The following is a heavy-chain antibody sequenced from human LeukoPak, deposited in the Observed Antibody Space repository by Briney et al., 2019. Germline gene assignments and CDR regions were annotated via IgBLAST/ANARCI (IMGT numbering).Heavy chain of an antibody. D-gene: IGHD3-10*01. J-gene: IGHJ4*02. CDR1: GFTFSSYS. Sequence: GGSLRLSCAASGFTFSSYSMNWVRQAPGKGLEWVSSISSSSSYIYYADSVRGRFTISRDNAKNSPYLQMNSLRAEDTAVYYCARDMVRGVISSYYFDYWGQGTLVTVSS. V-gene: IGHV3-21*06. CDR3: ARDMVRGVISSYYFDY. CDR2: ISSSSSYI.